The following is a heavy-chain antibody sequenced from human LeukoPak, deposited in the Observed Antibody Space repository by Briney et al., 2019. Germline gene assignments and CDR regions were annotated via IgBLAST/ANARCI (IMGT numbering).Heavy chain of an antibody. J-gene: IGHJ4*02. CDR1: GGSISSSNYH. D-gene: IGHD6-6*01. V-gene: IGHV4-39*01. Sequence: SETLSLTCTVSGGSISSSNYHWGWIRQPPGKGLEWIGSIYYSGRTYYKPSLKSRVTISVDTSKSQFSLKLTSVTAADTAVYHCAGEYSSSAGHWGQGTLVTVSS. CDR3: AGEYSSSAGH. CDR2: IYYSGRT.